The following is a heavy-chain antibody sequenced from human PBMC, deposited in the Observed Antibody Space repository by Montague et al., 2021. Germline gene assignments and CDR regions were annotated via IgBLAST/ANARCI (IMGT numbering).Heavy chain of an antibody. CDR2: TFNTGSS. Sequence: SETLSLTCTVSGGSISSNSYWWAWIRQPPGKGLEYVGTTFNTGSSYHSPSLKSRVTISVDTSKNQFSLRLSAVTAADTAVYYCARSLYCIGGNCYSGIDPWGQGTMVTVSS. CDR1: GGSISSNSYW. J-gene: IGHJ5*01. V-gene: IGHV4-39*01. CDR3: ARSLYCIGGNCYSGIDP. D-gene: IGHD2-15*01.